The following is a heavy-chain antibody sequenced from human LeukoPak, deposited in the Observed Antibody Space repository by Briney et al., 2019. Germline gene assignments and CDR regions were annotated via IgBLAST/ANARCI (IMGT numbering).Heavy chain of an antibody. Sequence: ASVKVSCKASGYTFTSYDINWVRQATGQGLEWMGWMNPNTGNTGYAQKFQGRVTMTRNISISTAYMELTSLTSEDTAVYYCARGSSPYCGGTCYSGYWGQGTQVTVSS. CDR3: ARGSSPYCGGTCYSGY. D-gene: IGHD2-21*02. CDR1: GYTFTSYD. J-gene: IGHJ4*02. V-gene: IGHV1-8*01. CDR2: MNPNTGNT.